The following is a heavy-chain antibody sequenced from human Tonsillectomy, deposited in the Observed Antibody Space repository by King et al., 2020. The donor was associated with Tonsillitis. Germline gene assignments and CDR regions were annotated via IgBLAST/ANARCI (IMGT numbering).Heavy chain of an antibody. Sequence: QLQESGPGLVKPSQTLSLTCAISGVSISSGGYSWSWIRQPPGKGLEWIGYIYYTGSTYYNPSLKSRVTISLDTYKNQFSLKLSSVTAEDTAVYYCATRSGDYGDYGLDYWGQGTLVTVSS. J-gene: IGHJ4*02. V-gene: IGHV4-30-4*07. D-gene: IGHD4-17*01. CDR3: ATRSGDYGDYGLDY. CDR1: GVSISSGGYS. CDR2: IYYTGST.